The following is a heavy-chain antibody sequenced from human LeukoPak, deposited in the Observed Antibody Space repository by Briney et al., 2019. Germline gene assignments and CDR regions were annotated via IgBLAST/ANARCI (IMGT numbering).Heavy chain of an antibody. D-gene: IGHD2-2*03. Sequence: PGGSLRLSCAASGFTFNTYWMHWVRQAPGKGLVWVARVNREGTTTTYADSVKGRFTISRDNAKNTLYLQMNNLRAEDTAVYYCARDLAWILFDYWGQGTLVTVSS. V-gene: IGHV3-74*03. CDR3: ARDLAWILFDY. CDR1: GFTFNTYW. J-gene: IGHJ4*02. CDR2: VNREGTTT.